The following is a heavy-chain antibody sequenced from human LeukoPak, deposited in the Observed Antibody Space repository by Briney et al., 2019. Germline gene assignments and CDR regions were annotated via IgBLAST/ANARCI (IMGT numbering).Heavy chain of an antibody. J-gene: IGHJ6*02. CDR3: ARDYSSSRYYYYYGMDV. D-gene: IGHD6-13*01. Sequence: ASVKVSCKASGYTFTGYYMHWVRQAPGQGLEWMGWINPNSGGTNYAQKFQGRVTMTRDTSISTAYMELSRLRSDDTAVYYCARDYSSSRYYYYYGMDVWGQGTTVTVS. V-gene: IGHV1-2*02. CDR2: INPNSGGT. CDR1: GYTFTGYY.